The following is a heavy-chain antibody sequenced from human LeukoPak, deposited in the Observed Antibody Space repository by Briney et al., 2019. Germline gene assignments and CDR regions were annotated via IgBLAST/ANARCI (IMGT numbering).Heavy chain of an antibody. CDR2: ITYSGSA. J-gene: IGHJ4*02. CDR1: GGSIRNDNFC. Sequence: PSETLSLTCSVSGGSIRNDNFCWGWIRQPPGKGLEWIGTITYSGSAYYNPSLESRVSISIDTSKHQFSLTLRSMTAADTAVYYCARGRAIQLFWGQGTLVTVSS. V-gene: IGHV4-39*01. D-gene: IGHD5-18*01. CDR3: ARGRAIQLF.